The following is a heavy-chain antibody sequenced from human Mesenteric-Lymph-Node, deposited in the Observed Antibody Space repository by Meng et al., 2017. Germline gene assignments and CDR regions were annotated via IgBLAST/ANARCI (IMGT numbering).Heavy chain of an antibody. V-gene: IGHV3-21*01. CDR1: GCTFSSYS. Sequence: GEVVGSGGGPVKPGGSLARSCAASGCTFSSYSMNWVRQAPGKGLEWVSSISSSSSYIYYADSVKGRFTISRDNAKNSLYLQMNSLRAEDTAVYYCARESGGNSEPGDHWGQGTLVTVSS. J-gene: IGHJ4*02. D-gene: IGHD4-23*01. CDR2: ISSSSSYI. CDR3: ARESGGNSEPGDH.